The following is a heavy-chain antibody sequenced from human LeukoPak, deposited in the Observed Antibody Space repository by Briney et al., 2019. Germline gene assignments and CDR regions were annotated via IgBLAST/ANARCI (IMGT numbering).Heavy chain of an antibody. CDR2: IYTSGST. CDR1: GRSISSYY. D-gene: IGHD5-12*01. J-gene: IGHJ5*02. V-gene: IGHV4-4*09. CDR3: ARRSIVATIFAP. Sequence: ADSLSLTCTLSGRSISSYYWSWTRQPPGEGLEWFGYIYTSGSTNYNPSLKSRVTISVETSKNQFSLKLSSVTAADTAVYYCARRSIVATIFAPWGQGTLVTVSS.